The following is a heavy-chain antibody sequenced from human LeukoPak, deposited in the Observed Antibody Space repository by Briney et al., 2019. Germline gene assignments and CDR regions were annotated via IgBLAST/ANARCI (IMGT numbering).Heavy chain of an antibody. J-gene: IGHJ4*02. V-gene: IGHV4/OR15-8*01. CDR1: GGSVSSTNW. CDR3: AREGGFYRPLDY. Sequence: MASETLSLTCGVSGGSVSSTNWWTWIRQPPGKGLEWIWEVHLYGRPNFNPSLKSRLTMSVVLSENHVSLKLTSVTAADTAVYYCAREGGFYRPLDYSGQGTLVTVSS. CDR2: VHLYGRP. D-gene: IGHD6-25*01.